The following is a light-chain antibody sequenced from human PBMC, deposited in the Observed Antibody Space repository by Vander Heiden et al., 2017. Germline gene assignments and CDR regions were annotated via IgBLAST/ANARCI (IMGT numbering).Light chain of an antibody. CDR3: AASHDSLSGPV. J-gene: IGLJ3*02. CDR1: SSNIGSYY. Sequence: QPVLTPPPPPSRPPGQMDTITRPGSSSNIGSYYVDWYQQLPGTTAKHLTYNKNHRRSGVPDVLSAAKSATSASLAIGGLRSEDEADYYCAASHDSLSGPVFGGGTKLTVL. V-gene: IGLV1-47*02. CDR2: NKN.